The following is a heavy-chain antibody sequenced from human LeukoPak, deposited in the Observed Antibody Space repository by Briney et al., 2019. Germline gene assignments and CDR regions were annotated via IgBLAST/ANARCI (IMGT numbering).Heavy chain of an antibody. CDR2: IIPIFGTA. CDR3: ARDYYDSSGSFAAFDI. D-gene: IGHD3-22*01. Sequence: ASVKVSCKASGGTFSSYAISWVRRAPGQGLEWMGGIIPIFGTANYAQKFQGRVTITADESTSTAYMELSSLRSEDTAVYYCARDYYDSSGSFAAFDIWGQGTMVTVSS. V-gene: IGHV1-69*13. CDR1: GGTFSSYA. J-gene: IGHJ3*02.